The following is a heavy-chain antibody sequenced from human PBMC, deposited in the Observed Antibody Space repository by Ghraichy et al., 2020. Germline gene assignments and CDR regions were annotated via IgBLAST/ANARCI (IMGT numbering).Heavy chain of an antibody. D-gene: IGHD2-8*01. CDR2: IKRRIDGGTT. CDR3: TTLSTHASYCSNGVCFYDY. Sequence: GGSLRLSCTGSGFTLGNAWMNWVRQAPGKGLEWVGRIKRRIDGGTTNYAAPVRGRCTISSDESKNTLYLDMYSLRAEDTAVYYCTTLSTHASYCSNGVCFYDYWGQGTQVTVSS. J-gene: IGHJ4*02. CDR1: GFTLGNAW. V-gene: IGHV3-15*01.